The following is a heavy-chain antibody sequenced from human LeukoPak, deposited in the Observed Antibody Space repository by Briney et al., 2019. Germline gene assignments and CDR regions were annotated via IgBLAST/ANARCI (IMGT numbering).Heavy chain of an antibody. D-gene: IGHD3-16*01. CDR2: IVVGSGNT. J-gene: IGHJ2*01. CDR1: GFTFTSSA. Sequence: SVKVSGKASGFTFTSSAMQWVRQARGQRLEWIGWIVVGSGNTNYAQKFQERVTITRDMSTSTAYMELSSLRSEDTAVYYCAADSLGRNWYFDLWGRGTLVTVSS. CDR3: AADSLGRNWYFDL. V-gene: IGHV1-58*02.